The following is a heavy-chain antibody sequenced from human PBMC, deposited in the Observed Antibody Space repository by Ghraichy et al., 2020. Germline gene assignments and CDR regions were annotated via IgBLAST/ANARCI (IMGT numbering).Heavy chain of an antibody. CDR2: IYYSGST. Sequence: SGTLSLTCTASGGSISSSSYYWGWIRQPPGKGLEWIGSIYYSGSTYYNPSLKSRVTISVDTSKNQFSLKLSSVTAADTAVYYCARSTMVRGQSVPHHAVDIWGQGTMVTISS. V-gene: IGHV4-39*01. CDR3: ARSTMVRGQSVPHHAVDI. D-gene: IGHD3-10*01. J-gene: IGHJ3*02. CDR1: GGSISSSSYY.